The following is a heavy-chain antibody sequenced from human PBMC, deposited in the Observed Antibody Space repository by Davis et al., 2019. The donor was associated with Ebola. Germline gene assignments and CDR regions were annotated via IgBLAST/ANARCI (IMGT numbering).Heavy chain of an antibody. CDR3: ARRSGPDY. D-gene: IGHD2-15*01. CDR2: VYYSEIT. Sequence: SETLSLTCTVSGDSISGSLYYWGWIRQPPGKGLEWIGSVYYSEITYKNPSLKSRVTISILTSRNQFSLKLGSVTAADTAVYYCARRSGPDYWGQGTLVTVSS. V-gene: IGHV4-39*01. CDR1: GDSISGSLYY. J-gene: IGHJ4*02.